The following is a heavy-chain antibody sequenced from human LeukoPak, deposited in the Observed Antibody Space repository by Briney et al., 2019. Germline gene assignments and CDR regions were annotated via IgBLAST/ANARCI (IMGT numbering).Heavy chain of an antibody. J-gene: IGHJ6*02. CDR2: TYYRSKWYN. Sequence: SQTLTLTCAISGDSVSSNSAAWNWIRQSPSRGLEWLGRTYYRSKWYNDYAVSVKSRITINPDTSKNQFSLQLNSVTPEDTVVYYCAREMVASIYYYYYGMDVWGQGTTVTVSS. V-gene: IGHV6-1*01. CDR1: GDSVSSNSAA. D-gene: IGHD2-15*01. CDR3: AREMVASIYYYYYGMDV.